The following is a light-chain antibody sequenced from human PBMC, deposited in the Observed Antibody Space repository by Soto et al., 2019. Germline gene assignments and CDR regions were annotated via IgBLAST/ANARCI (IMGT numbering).Light chain of an antibody. J-gene: IGKJ1*01. CDR3: QQYNNWPQT. Sequence: EIVLTQSPGTLSLSPGERATLSCRASQSVGSSYLAWYQQKPGQAPRLLIYDASTRATGIPARFNGSGSGTDFTLTISGLQSEDFAVYYCQQYNNWPQTFGQGTKVDNK. CDR1: QSVGSSY. CDR2: DAS. V-gene: IGKV3-15*01.